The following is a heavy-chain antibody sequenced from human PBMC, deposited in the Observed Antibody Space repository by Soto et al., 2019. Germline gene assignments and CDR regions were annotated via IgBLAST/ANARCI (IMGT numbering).Heavy chain of an antibody. CDR1: GGSISSYY. CDR2: IYYSGST. Sequence: LSLTCTVSGGSISSYYWSWIRQPPGKGLEWIGYIYYSGSTNYNPSLKSRVTISVDTSKNQFSLKLSPVTAADTAVYYCARVGYSSSWYFDYWGQGTLVTVSS. D-gene: IGHD6-13*01. CDR3: ARVGYSSSWYFDY. J-gene: IGHJ4*02. V-gene: IGHV4-59*01.